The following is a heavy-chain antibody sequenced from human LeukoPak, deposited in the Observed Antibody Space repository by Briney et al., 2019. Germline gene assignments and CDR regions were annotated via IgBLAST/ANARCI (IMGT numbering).Heavy chain of an antibody. CDR1: GGSISSGAYY. D-gene: IGHD6-13*01. Sequence: SETLSLTCTVSGGSISSGAYYWSWIRQHPAKGLEWIGCISYSGSTYYNPSLKSRVTISVDTSKNQFSLKLSSVTAADTAVYYCASDSSSRDFDYWGQGARVTVSS. CDR2: ISYSGST. J-gene: IGHJ4*02. V-gene: IGHV4-31*03. CDR3: ASDSSSRDFDY.